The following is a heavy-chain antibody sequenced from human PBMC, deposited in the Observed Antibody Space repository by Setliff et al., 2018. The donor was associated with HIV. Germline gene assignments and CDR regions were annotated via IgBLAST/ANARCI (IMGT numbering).Heavy chain of an antibody. Sequence: ASVKVSCKVSGYTLIELSIHWVRQAPGKGLEWLGGFDPEERDTNYAQKFQGRFTMTEDTSTDTAYMELSRLRSEDTAVYFCAADYCDSSGFYVWLGFWGQGTLVTVSS. CDR1: GYTLIELS. CDR2: FDPEERDT. V-gene: IGHV1-24*01. CDR3: AADYCDSSGFYVWLGF. J-gene: IGHJ4*02. D-gene: IGHD3-22*01.